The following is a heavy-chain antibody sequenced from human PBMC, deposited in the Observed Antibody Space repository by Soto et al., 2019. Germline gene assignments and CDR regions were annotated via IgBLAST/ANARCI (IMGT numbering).Heavy chain of an antibody. V-gene: IGHV4-59*08. J-gene: IGHJ4*02. CDR3: ARLTTILDY. CDR2: MYYSGTT. Sequence: SETLSLTCIVSGGFIDSYYWSWIRQPPGKGLEWIGYMYYSGTTNYNPSLKSRITMSMDTSKNQFSLRLSSVTAADTAVYYCARLTTILDYWGQGTLVTVSS. CDR1: GGFIDSYY. D-gene: IGHD5-12*01.